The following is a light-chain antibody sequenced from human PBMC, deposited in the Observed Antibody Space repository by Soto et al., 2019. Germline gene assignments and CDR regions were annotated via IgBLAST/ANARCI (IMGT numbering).Light chain of an antibody. CDR3: SSYAGSNNVV. CDR2: EVS. CDR1: SSDVGGYNY. J-gene: IGLJ2*01. V-gene: IGLV2-8*01. Sequence: QSALTQPPSASGSPGQSVTISCTGTSSDVGGYNYVSWYQQHPGKAPKLMIYEVSKRPSGVPDRFSGSKSGNAAPLTVSVLQAEEEAYYCCSSYAGSNNVVFGGGTKLTVL.